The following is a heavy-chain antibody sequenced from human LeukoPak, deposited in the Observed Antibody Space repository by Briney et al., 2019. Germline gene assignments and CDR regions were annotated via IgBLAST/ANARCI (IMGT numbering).Heavy chain of an antibody. D-gene: IGHD2-21*01. CDR1: GFTFSSYG. Sequence: PGRSLRLSRAASGFTFSSYGMHWVRQAPGKGLEWVAVISYDGSNKYYADSVKGRFTISRDNSKNTLYLQLNSLRAEDTAVYYCANGFGGGGGTNYYYGMDVWGQGTTVTVSS. V-gene: IGHV3-30*18. CDR2: ISYDGSNK. CDR3: ANGFGGGGGTNYYYGMDV. J-gene: IGHJ6*02.